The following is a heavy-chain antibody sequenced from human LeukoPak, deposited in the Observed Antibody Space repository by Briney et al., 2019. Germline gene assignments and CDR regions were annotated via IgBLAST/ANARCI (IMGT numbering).Heavy chain of an antibody. CDR1: GFTFSSYS. D-gene: IGHD1-26*01. V-gene: IGHV3-21*01. CDR2: ISSSSSYI. J-gene: IGHJ4*02. CDR3: AAQWEPYFDY. Sequence: PGGSLRLSCAASGFTFSSYSMNWVCQAPGKGLEWVSSISSSSSYIYYADSVKGRFTISRDNAKNSLYLQMNSLRAEDTAVYHCAAQWEPYFDYWGQGTLVTVSS.